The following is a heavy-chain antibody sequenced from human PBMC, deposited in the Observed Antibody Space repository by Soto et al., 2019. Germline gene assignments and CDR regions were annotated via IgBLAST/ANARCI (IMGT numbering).Heavy chain of an antibody. CDR2: IKSKTDGGTT. D-gene: IGHD3-22*01. CDR1: GFTFSNAW. CDR3: STSANYYDTRPYRGYFDV. J-gene: IGHJ2*01. Sequence: GGSLRLSCAASGFTFSNAWMSWVRQAPGKGLEWVARIKSKTDGGTTDYAAPVKGRFIISRDDSKITLYLQVNSLKTEDTAVYYCSTSANYYDTRPYRGYFDVWGRGTLVTVSS. V-gene: IGHV3-15*01.